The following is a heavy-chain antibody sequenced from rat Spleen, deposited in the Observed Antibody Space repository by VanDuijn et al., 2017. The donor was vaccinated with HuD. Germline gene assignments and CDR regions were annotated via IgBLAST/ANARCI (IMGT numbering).Heavy chain of an antibody. D-gene: IGHD1-4*01. Sequence: EVQLVESGGDLVQPGRSVRLSCAASGFTFSDYYMAWVRQAPTKGLEWVASISYDGSGTFYRDSVKGRFTISRDNAKNTLSLQMDSLRTEDTATYYCATPTPGIPFAYWGQGTLVTVSS. CDR3: ATPTPGIPFAY. J-gene: IGHJ3*01. V-gene: IGHV5-20*01. CDR2: ISYDGSGT. CDR1: GFTFSDYY.